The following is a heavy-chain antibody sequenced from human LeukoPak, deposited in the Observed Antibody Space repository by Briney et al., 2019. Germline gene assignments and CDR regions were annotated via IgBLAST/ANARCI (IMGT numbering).Heavy chain of an antibody. CDR3: AKDPKAYCGGDCYLGGGY. CDR1: GFTFSSYG. V-gene: IGHV3-33*06. D-gene: IGHD2-21*02. J-gene: IGHJ4*02. Sequence: GGSLRLSRAASGFTFSSYGMHWVRQAPGKGLEWVAVIWYDGSNKYYADSVKGRFTISRDNSKNTLYLQMNSLRAEDTAVYYCAKDPKAYCGGDCYLGGGYWGQGTLVTVSS. CDR2: IWYDGSNK.